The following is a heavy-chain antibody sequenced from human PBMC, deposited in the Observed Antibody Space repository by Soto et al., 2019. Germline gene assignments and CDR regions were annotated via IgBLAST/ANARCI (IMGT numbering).Heavy chain of an antibody. J-gene: IGHJ4*02. CDR2: MNPNSGNT. V-gene: IGHV1-8*01. CDR3: ARGWLDSSSPDY. CDR1: GYTFTSYD. D-gene: IGHD6-6*01. Sequence: ASVKVSCKASGYTFTSYDINWVRQATGQGLEWMGWMNPNSGNTGYAQKFQGRVTMTRNTSISTAYMELSSLRSEDTAVYYCARGWLDSSSPDYWGQGTLVTVSS.